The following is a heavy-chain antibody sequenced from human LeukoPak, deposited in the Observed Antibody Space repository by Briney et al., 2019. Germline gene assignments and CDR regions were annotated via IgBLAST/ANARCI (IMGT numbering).Heavy chain of an antibody. CDR3: ARDVRADFWSGYPNHAFDI. V-gene: IGHV3-7*01. J-gene: IGHJ3*02. D-gene: IGHD3-3*01. CDR1: GFTFSSHW. CDR2: IKQDGSEQ. Sequence: TGGSLRLSCAASGFTFSSHWMSWVRQAPGKGLEWVANIKQDGSEQYYVDSVKGRFTISRDNAKNSLYLQMNSLRAEDTAVYYCARDVRADFWSGYPNHAFDIWGQGTLVTVSS.